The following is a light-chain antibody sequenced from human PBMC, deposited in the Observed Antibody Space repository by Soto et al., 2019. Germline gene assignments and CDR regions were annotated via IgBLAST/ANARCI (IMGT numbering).Light chain of an antibody. CDR3: QQYTNWPKT. V-gene: IGKV3-15*01. CDR1: QSVSSSY. Sequence: ESVLTQSPGTLSLSPGERATLSCRASQSVSSSYLAWYQQKPGQAPRLLIYGASTRATGIPARFSGSGSGTEFTLTISSLQSEDFAVYYCQQYTNWPKTFGQGTKVDIK. CDR2: GAS. J-gene: IGKJ1*01.